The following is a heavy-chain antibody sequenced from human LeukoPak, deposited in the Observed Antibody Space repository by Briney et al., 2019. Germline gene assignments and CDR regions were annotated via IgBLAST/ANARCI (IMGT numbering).Heavy chain of an antibody. CDR3: ARRVDGSGKYRGYYYYYMDV. CDR2: INWNGAST. V-gene: IGHV3-20*04. J-gene: IGHJ6*03. D-gene: IGHD3-10*01. CDR1: GFTFGNYW. Sequence: PGGSLRLSCAASGFTFGNYWMHWVRQAPGKGLEWVSGINWNGASTGYADSVKGRFTISRDNAKNSLYLQMNSLRAEDTALYYCARRVDGSGKYRGYYYYYMDVWGKGTTVTISS.